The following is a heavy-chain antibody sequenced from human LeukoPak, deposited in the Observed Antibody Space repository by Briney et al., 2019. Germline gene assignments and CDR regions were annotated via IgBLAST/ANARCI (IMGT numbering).Heavy chain of an antibody. J-gene: IGHJ4*02. Sequence: GASVKVSCKASGYTFTSYGISWVRQAPGQGLEWMGWISAYNGNTNYAQKLQGRVTMTTDTSTSTAYMELRSLRSDDTAVYYCARVAYDFWSGYSSFDYWGQGTLVTVSS. CDR2: ISAYNGNT. CDR1: GYTFTSYG. D-gene: IGHD3-3*01. CDR3: ARVAYDFWSGYSSFDY. V-gene: IGHV1-18*01.